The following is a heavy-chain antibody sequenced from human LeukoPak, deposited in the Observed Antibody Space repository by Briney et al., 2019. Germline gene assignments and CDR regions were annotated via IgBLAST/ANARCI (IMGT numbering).Heavy chain of an antibody. CDR1: GGSISSYY. Sequence: SETLSLTCTVSGGSISSYYWSWIRQPAGKGLEWIGRIYYSGNTYYYPSLKSRVTISLDTSKNQFSLKLSSVTAADTAVYYCARGGITVAGTGLDYWGQGTLVTVSS. CDR3: ARGGITVAGTGLDY. D-gene: IGHD6-19*01. CDR2: IYYSGNT. J-gene: IGHJ4*02. V-gene: IGHV4-4*07.